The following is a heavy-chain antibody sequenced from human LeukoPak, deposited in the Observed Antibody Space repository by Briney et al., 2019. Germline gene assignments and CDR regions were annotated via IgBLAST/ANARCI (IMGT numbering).Heavy chain of an antibody. CDR3: ARDSPWGSGVDH. CDR1: GGSFSGYY. Sequence: SETLSLTCAVYGGSFSGYYWSWIRQPPGKGLEWIGYIDYSGTTNYHPSLKSRVTISLDTSKNQFSLKLSSVTAADTAVYYCARDSPWGSGVDHWGQGTLVTVSS. J-gene: IGHJ4*02. D-gene: IGHD1-26*01. CDR2: IDYSGTT. V-gene: IGHV4-59*01.